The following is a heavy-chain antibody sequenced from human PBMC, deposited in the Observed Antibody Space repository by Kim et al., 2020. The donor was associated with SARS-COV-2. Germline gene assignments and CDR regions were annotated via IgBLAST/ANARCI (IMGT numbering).Heavy chain of an antibody. D-gene: IGHD3-10*01. Sequence: GGSLRLSCAASGFTFSNAWMSWVRQAPGKGLEWVGRIKSKTDGGTTDYAAPVKGRFTISRDDSKNTLYLQMNSLKTEDTAVYYCTTVWFGGRTGDYYGMDVWGQGTTVTVSS. V-gene: IGHV3-15*01. CDR3: TTVWFGGRTGDYYGMDV. CDR1: GFTFSNAW. J-gene: IGHJ6*02. CDR2: IKSKTDGGTT.